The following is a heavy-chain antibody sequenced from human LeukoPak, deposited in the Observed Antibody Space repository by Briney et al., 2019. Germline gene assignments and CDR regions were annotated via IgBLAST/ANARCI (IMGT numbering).Heavy chain of an antibody. V-gene: IGHV4-39*01. CDR1: GGSISSSSYY. CDR2: IYYSGRT. J-gene: IGHJ6*01. CDR3: ARTVGRTRGAYYYGMDA. D-gene: IGHD3-10*01. Sequence: SGTLSLTCTGSGGSISSSSYYWGWIRQPPGKGLEWIGNIYYSGRTYYTPSLKSRVTISVDTSKNKFYLQMRSVTAADTAVYYCARTVGRTRGAYYYGMDAWGPGTTVTVSS.